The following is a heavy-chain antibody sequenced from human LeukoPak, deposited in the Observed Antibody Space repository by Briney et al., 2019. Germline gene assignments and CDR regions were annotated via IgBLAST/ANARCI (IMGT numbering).Heavy chain of an antibody. J-gene: IGHJ4*02. CDR3: ARMTLYCSSTSCHFDY. CDR1: GYTFTSYD. V-gene: IGHV1-8*01. CDR2: MNPNSGNT. Sequence: GASVKVSCKASGYTFTSYDINWVRQAPGQGLEWMGWMNPNSGNTVYAQKFQGRVTMTRNTSISTAYMELSSLRSEDTAVYYCARMTLYCSSTSCHFDYWGQGTLVTVSS. D-gene: IGHD2-2*01.